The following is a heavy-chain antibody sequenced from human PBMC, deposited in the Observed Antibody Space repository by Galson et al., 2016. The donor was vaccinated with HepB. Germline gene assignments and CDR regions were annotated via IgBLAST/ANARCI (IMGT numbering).Heavy chain of an antibody. CDR2: TYYSGST. J-gene: IGHJ4*02. Sequence: TLSLTCTVSGGSISSGGYYWSWIRQHPGKGLEWIGYTYYSGSTYYNPSLKSRVTISVDTSKNQLSLKLSSVTAADKAVYYCARGTYGGRFFDSWGQGTLVTVSS. D-gene: IGHD4-23*01. CDR3: ARGTYGGRFFDS. V-gene: IGHV4-31*03. CDR1: GGSISSGGYY.